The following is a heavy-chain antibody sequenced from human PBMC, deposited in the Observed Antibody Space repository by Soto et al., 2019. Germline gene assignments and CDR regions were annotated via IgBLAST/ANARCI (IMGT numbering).Heavy chain of an antibody. CDR3: AISSTASNWCFDL. J-gene: IGHJ2*01. Sequence: QVQLQQSGPGLVKPSGTLSLTCAVSGGSFSSTNWWSWVRQPPGKGLEWVGEIYHSGSNSYNPSLKSRVTISVDKSKNHFSLKLSSVTAADPAVYYCAISSTASNWCFDLWGRGTLVTVSS. CDR2: IYHSGSN. V-gene: IGHV4-4*02. CDR1: GGSFSSTNW.